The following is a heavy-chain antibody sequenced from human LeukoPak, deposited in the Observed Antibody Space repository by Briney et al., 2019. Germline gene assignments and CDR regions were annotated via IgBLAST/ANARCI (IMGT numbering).Heavy chain of an antibody. CDR1: GFTFSSYA. D-gene: IGHD2-21*02. J-gene: IGHJ4*02. Sequence: GGSLRLSCAASGFTFSSYAMHWVRQAPGKGLEWVAVMSYDGSNKYYADSVKGRFTISRDNSKNALYLQMNSLRAEDTAVYYCARDGDSDYIFSYYFDYWGQGTLVTVSS. CDR3: ARDGDSDYIFSYYFDY. V-gene: IGHV3-30*04. CDR2: MSYDGSNK.